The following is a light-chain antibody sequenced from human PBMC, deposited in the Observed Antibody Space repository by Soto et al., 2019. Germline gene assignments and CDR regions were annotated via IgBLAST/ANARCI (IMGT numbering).Light chain of an antibody. CDR1: QSVSSF. J-gene: IGKJ3*01. Sequence: EIVLTQSPSTLSLSPGERATLSCRASQSVSSFLAWYQQKPGQAPRLLIYDASNRATGIPARFSGSGSGTDFTLTISSLEPEDFAVYYCHHRSNWPETFGPGTKVDIK. CDR3: HHRSNWPET. CDR2: DAS. V-gene: IGKV3-11*01.